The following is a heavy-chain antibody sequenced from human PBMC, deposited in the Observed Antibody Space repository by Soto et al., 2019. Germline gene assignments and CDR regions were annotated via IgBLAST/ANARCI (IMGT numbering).Heavy chain of an antibody. Sequence: EMELVESGGGLVQPGRSLRLACAASGFIFDDYAMHWVRQAPGKGLEWVSGITWNSDTIYYADSVKGRFTISRDNAKNSLYLQMNSLRAEDTALYYCAKGVLWGGDPPTHAFDICGQGKMVTFSS. V-gene: IGHV3-9*01. CDR1: GFIFDDYA. J-gene: IGHJ3*02. D-gene: IGHD2-21*01. CDR3: AKGVLWGGDPPTHAFDI. CDR2: ITWNSDTI.